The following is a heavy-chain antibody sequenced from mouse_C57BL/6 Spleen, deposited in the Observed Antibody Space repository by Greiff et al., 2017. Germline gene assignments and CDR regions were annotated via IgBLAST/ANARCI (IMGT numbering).Heavy chain of an antibody. CDR1: GYTFTDYY. CDR3: ASGLLRFFAY. J-gene: IGHJ3*01. CDR2: INPNNGGT. D-gene: IGHD1-1*01. V-gene: IGHV1-26*01. Sequence: VQLQQSGPELVKPGASVKISCKASGYTFTDYYMNWVKQSHGKSLEWIGDINPNNGGTSYNQKFKGKATLTVDKSSSTAYMELRSLTSEDSAVYYCASGLLRFFAYWGQGTLVTVSA.